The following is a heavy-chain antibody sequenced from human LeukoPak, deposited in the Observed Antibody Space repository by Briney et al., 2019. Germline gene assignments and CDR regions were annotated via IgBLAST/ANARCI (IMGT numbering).Heavy chain of an antibody. CDR1: GECFSGYY. Sequence: SETLSLTCAVYGECFSGYYWSWIRQPPGKGLEWIGEINHSGSTNYNPSLKSRVTISVDTSKNQFSLKLSSVTAADTAVYYCARAGSIAAARNWFDPWGQGTLVTVSS. CDR3: ARAGSIAAARNWFDP. V-gene: IGHV4-34*01. D-gene: IGHD6-13*01. J-gene: IGHJ5*02. CDR2: INHSGST.